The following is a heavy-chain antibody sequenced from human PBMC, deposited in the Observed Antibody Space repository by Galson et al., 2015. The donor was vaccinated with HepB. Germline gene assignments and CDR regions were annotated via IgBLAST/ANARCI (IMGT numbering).Heavy chain of an antibody. V-gene: IGHV7-4-1*02. CDR2: INTNTGNP. CDR1: RYTFTSYA. D-gene: IGHD1-26*01. Sequence: SVKVSCKASRYTFTSYAMNWVRQAPGQGLEWMGWINTNTGNPTYAQGFTGRFVFSLDTSVSTAYLQISSLKAEDTAVYYCARAFLIVGATQVGYWGQGTLVTVSS. J-gene: IGHJ4*02. CDR3: ARAFLIVGATQVGY.